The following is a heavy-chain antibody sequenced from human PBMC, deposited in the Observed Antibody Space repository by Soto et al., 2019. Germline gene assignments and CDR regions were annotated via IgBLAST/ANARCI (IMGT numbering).Heavy chain of an antibody. CDR2: IDRSGSAT. CDR1: RFTVSDYE. D-gene: IGHD1-1*01. J-gene: IGHJ4*02. CDR3: ARGWVDGVHFDN. Sequence: ESGGGLVQPGGSLRLSCTTSRFTVSDYEMHWVRQTPEKGLQWVSSIDRSGSATYYADSVKGRFTFSRDSAKNSLYLQMNRLRVEDTAVYYCARGWVDGVHFDNWGRGTLVTVSS. V-gene: IGHV3-48*03.